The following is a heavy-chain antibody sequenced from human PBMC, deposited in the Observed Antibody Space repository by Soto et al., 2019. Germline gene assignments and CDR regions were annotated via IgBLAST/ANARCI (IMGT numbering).Heavy chain of an antibody. J-gene: IGHJ6*02. CDR3: ARVRATIKSSGYYYYYGMDV. V-gene: IGHV4-34*01. D-gene: IGHD5-12*01. Sequence: QVQLQQWGAGLLKPSETLSLTCAVYGGSFSGYYWSWIRQPPGKGLEWIGEINHSGSTNYNPSLKSRVTISVDTSKNQFSLKLSSVTAADTAVYYCARVRATIKSSGYYYYYGMDVWGQGTTVTVSS. CDR1: GGSFSGYY. CDR2: INHSGST.